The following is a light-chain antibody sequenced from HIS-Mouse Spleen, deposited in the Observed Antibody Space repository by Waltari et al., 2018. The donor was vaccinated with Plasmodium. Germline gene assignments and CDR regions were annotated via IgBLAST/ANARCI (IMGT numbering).Light chain of an antibody. J-gene: IGKJ4*01. Sequence: AIQLTQSPSSLSASVGDRVTITCRASQGISSALAWYQQKPVKAPKLLIYDASSLESGVPSRFSGSGSGTDFTLTISSLQPEDFATYYCQQFNSYPHTFGGGTKVEIK. CDR1: QGISSA. CDR3: QQFNSYPHT. V-gene: IGKV1-13*02. CDR2: DAS.